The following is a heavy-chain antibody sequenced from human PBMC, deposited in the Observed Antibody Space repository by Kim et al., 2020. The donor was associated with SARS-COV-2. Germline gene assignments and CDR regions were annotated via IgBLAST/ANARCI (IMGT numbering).Heavy chain of an antibody. V-gene: IGHV3-23*01. D-gene: IGHD3-10*01. CDR2: ISGNGERT. Sequence: GGSLRLSCAPSGFTFTTYAMSWVRQAPGKGLEWVSSISGNGERTFYADSVKGQFTISRDNSKNTVFLQMNSLRAEDTAVYYCAKPTTVYFHSGSYWHWFDSWGQGTLVAVSS. CDR3: AKPTTVYFHSGSYWHWFDS. CDR1: GFTFTTYA. J-gene: IGHJ5*01.